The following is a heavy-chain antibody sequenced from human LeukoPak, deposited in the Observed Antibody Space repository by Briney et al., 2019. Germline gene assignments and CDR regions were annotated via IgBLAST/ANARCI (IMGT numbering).Heavy chain of an antibody. V-gene: IGHV3-21*01. CDR1: GFAFSSYS. Sequence: GGSLRLSCAASGFAFSSYSMNWVRQAAGKGLEWVSSISSSSSYIYYADSLKGRFTISRDNATNSLYLQMNSLTAHDTAVYHSARPQKTSIAPPSPPGYWGQGTLVTVSS. CDR3: ARPQKTSIAPPSPPGY. D-gene: IGHD6-6*01. J-gene: IGHJ4*02. CDR2: ISSSSSYI.